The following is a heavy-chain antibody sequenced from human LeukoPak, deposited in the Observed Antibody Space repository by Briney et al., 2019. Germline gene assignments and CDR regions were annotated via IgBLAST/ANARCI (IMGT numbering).Heavy chain of an antibody. D-gene: IGHD3-22*01. CDR2: IYYSGST. CDR1: GGSISSSSYY. CDR3: ARHAPGYYDSSGYYYYFDY. Sequence: SETLSLTCTVSGGSISSSSYYWGWIRQPPGKGLEWIGSIYYSGSTNYNPSLKSRVTISVDTSKNQFSLKLSSVTAADTAVYYCARHAPGYYDSSGYYYYFDYWGQGTLVTVSS. J-gene: IGHJ4*02. V-gene: IGHV4-39*01.